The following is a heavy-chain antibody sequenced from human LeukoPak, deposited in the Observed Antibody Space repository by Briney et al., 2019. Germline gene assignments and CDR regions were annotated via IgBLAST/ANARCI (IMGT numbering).Heavy chain of an antibody. CDR2: IYHSGST. CDR1: GGSISSSNW. J-gene: IGHJ5*02. D-gene: IGHD4-11*01. V-gene: IGHV4-4*02. Sequence: PSGTLSLTCAVSGGSISSSNWWSWVRQPPGQGLEWIGEIYHSGSTNYNPSLKSRVTISVDTSKNQFSLKLSSVTAADTAVYYCARRFHPDSNDGENWFDPWGQGTLVTVSS. CDR3: ARRFHPDSNDGENWFDP.